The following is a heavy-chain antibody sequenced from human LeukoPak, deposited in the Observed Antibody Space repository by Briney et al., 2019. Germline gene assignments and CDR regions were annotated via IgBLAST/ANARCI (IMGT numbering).Heavy chain of an antibody. CDR2: INSDGSST. D-gene: IGHD3-10*01. J-gene: IGHJ4*02. CDR1: GFTFSRCD. CDR3: AKRNTMVRGGPCFDY. Sequence: PGGSLRLSCAASGFTFSRCDMHWVRQAPGKGLVWVSRINSDGSSTTYADSVKGRVTISRDNSKNTLYLQMNSLRAEDTAVYYCAKRNTMVRGGPCFDYWGQGLLVTVSS. V-gene: IGHV3-74*01.